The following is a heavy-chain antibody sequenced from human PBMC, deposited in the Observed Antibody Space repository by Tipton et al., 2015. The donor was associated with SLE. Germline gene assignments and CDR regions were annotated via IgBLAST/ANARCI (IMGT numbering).Heavy chain of an antibody. CDR1: GFTFDDYA. CDR3: ARGLWSGYLFDP. J-gene: IGHJ5*02. D-gene: IGHD3-3*01. CDR2: ISWNSGSI. Sequence: SLRLSCAASGFTFDDYAMHWVRQAPGKGLEWVSGISWNSGSIGYADSVKGRFTISRDNAKNSLYLQMNSLRAEDTALYYCARGLWSGYLFDPWGQGTLVTVSS. V-gene: IGHV3-9*01.